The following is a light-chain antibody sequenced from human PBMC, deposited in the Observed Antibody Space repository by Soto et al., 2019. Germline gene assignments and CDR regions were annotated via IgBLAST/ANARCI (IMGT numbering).Light chain of an antibody. Sequence: ESVLTQSPGTLSLSPGERATLSCSASQSVSSNYLAWYQQKPGQAPRLLIYGASTRATGIPDRFSGSGSGTDFTLTISRLEPDDSAVYYCQQYGSSPTWTFGQGTKVDIK. CDR1: QSVSSNY. CDR3: QQYGSSPTWT. J-gene: IGKJ1*01. CDR2: GAS. V-gene: IGKV3-20*01.